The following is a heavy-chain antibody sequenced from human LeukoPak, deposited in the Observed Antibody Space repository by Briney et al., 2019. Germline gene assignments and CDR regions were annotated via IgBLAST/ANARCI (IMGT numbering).Heavy chain of an antibody. D-gene: IGHD1-26*01. CDR1: GYSISSGYY. CDR3: ARGTYSGSYF. V-gene: IGHV4-61*01. Sequence: SETLSLTCTVSGYSISSGYYWSWIRQPPGKGLEWIGYIYYSGSTNYNPSLKSRVTISVDTSKNQFSLKLSSVTAADTPAYYCARGTYSGSYFWGQGTLVTVSS. CDR2: IYYSGST. J-gene: IGHJ4*02.